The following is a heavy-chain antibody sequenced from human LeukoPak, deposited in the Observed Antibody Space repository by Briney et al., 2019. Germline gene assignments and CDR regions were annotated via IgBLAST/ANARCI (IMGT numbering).Heavy chain of an antibody. D-gene: IGHD3-16*01. CDR2: ISTSGSIT. J-gene: IGHJ5*02. CDR1: GFTFSDYY. CDR3: ARDRQFRLHDP. Sequence: GGSLRLSCTASGFTFSDYYMTWIRQAPGKGLEWLAYISTSGSITSYVDSVRGRFTISRDNAKDSLYLQIDSLRAKDTAMYYCARDRQFRLHDPWGQGILVTVSS. V-gene: IGHV3-11*01.